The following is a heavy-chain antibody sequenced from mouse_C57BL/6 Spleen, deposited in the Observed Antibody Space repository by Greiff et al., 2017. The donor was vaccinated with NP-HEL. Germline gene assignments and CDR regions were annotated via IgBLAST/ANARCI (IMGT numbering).Heavy chain of an antibody. Sequence: EVQLQQSGPELVKPGASVKISCKASGYSFTGYYMNWVKQSPEKSLEWIGEINPSTGGTTYNQKFKAKATLTVDKSSSTAYMQLKSLTSEDSAVYYCASQLGRRGAMDYWGQGTSVTVSS. D-gene: IGHD4-1*02. J-gene: IGHJ4*01. CDR2: INPSTGGT. V-gene: IGHV1-42*01. CDR1: GYSFTGYY. CDR3: ASQLGRRGAMDY.